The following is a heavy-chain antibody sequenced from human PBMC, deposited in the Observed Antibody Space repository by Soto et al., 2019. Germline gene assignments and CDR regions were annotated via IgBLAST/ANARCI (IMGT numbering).Heavy chain of an antibody. D-gene: IGHD3-3*01. J-gene: IGHJ6*03. Sequence: QLQLQESGPGLVKPSETLSLTCTVSGGSISSSSYYWVWIRQPPGKGLEWIGSIYYSGSTYYNPSLKSRVTISVDTSKNQFSLKLSSVTAADTAVYYCARHTYYDFWSGYTRYYYYMDVWGKGTTVTVSS. CDR3: ARHTYYDFWSGYTRYYYYMDV. CDR2: IYYSGST. CDR1: GGSISSSSYY. V-gene: IGHV4-39*01.